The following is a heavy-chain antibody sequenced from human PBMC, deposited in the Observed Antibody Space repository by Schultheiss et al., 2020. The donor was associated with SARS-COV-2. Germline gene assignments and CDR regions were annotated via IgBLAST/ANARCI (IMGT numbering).Heavy chain of an antibody. CDR2: IDWDDDK. D-gene: IGHD3-22*01. CDR1: GFSLSTSGMC. V-gene: IGHV2-70*11. CDR3: ARMTGYYDSSGYYRGWFDP. J-gene: IGHJ5*02. Sequence: QTLSLTCTFSGFSLSTSGMCVSWIRQPPGKALEWLARIDWDDDKYYSTSLKTRLTISKDTSKNQVVLTMTNMDPVDTATYYCARMTGYYDSSGYYRGWFDPWGQGTLVTVSS.